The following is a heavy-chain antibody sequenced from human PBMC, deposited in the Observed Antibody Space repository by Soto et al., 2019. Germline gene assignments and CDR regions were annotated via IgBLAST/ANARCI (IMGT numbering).Heavy chain of an antibody. CDR2: ISGSGDST. J-gene: IGHJ4*02. D-gene: IGHD6-19*01. Sequence: GGSLRLSCAASGFTFNSYAMSWVRQAPGKRLEWVSGISGSGDSTYYTDSVKGRFTISRDNSKNSLYLQMNSLRTEDTALYYCAKDINSSGWYSLDYWGQGTLVTVSS. V-gene: IGHV3-23*01. CDR3: AKDINSSGWYSLDY. CDR1: GFTFNSYA.